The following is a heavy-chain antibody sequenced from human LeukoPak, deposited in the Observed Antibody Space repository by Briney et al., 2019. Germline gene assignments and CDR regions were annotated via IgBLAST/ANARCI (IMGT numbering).Heavy chain of an antibody. D-gene: IGHD3-3*01. V-gene: IGHV3-23*01. CDR3: AKDGGFWSGYYPY. J-gene: IGHJ4*02. Sequence: GGCLRLSWAAAGFIFSSYAMSWVRQAAGKGLGWVSAIMGSGGSTYYADSGKGRFTISRHNSKHTLYPQMNSPRGDHTAVYYCAKDGGFWSGYYPYWGQGTLVTVSS. CDR2: IMGSGGST. CDR1: GFIFSSYA.